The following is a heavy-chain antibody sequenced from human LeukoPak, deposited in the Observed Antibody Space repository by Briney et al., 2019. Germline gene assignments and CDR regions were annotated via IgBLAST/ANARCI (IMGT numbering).Heavy chain of an antibody. Sequence: GESLKISCKGSGYSFTSYWISWVRQMPGKGLEWMGRIDLSDSYPNYSPSYQGHVTTSADKSISTAYLQWSSLKTSNTAIYYCARHSSGYDYYFEYWGQGTLVTVSS. CDR3: ARHSSGYDYYFEY. V-gene: IGHV5-10-1*01. CDR2: IDLSDSYP. D-gene: IGHD5-12*01. CDR1: GYSFTSYW. J-gene: IGHJ4*02.